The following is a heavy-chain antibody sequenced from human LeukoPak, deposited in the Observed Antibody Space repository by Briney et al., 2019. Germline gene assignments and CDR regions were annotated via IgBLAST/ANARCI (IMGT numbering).Heavy chain of an antibody. CDR1: GYTFTSYG. V-gene: IGHV1-18*01. J-gene: IGHJ4*02. CDR2: ISAYNGNT. D-gene: IGHD6-19*01. Sequence: ASVKVSCKASGYTFTSYGISWVRQAPGQGLEWMGWISAYNGNTNYAQELQGRVTMTTDTSTSTAYMELRSLRSDDTAVYYCARDLRSSGRGPYFDYWGQGALVTVSS. CDR3: ARDLRSSGRGPYFDY.